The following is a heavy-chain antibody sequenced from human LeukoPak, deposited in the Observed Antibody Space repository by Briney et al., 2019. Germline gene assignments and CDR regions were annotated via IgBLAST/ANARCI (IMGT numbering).Heavy chain of an antibody. CDR2: INPNSGGT. CDR3: ARAASSSRVTRFFY. V-gene: IGHV1-2*02. Sequence: ASVKVSCKASGYTFTVYYMHWVRQAPGQGLEWMGWINPNSGGTNYAQKFQGRVTMTRDTSISTAYMELSRLRSDDTAVYYCARAASSSRVTRFFYWGQGTLVTVSS. D-gene: IGHD6-6*01. J-gene: IGHJ4*02. CDR1: GYTFTVYY.